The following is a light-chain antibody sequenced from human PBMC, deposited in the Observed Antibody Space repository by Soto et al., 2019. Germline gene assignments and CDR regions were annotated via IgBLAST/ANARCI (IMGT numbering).Light chain of an antibody. CDR3: MQALRYPLT. V-gene: IGKV2-28*01. Sequence: DIVMTQSPLSLPVTPGEPASISCRSSQSLLHSNGYNYLDWYLQKPGQSPQLLIYLGSNRASGVPDRFSGSGSGTDFTLTISSVEAEDVGVYYCMQALRYPLTFGGGTKVEIK. J-gene: IGKJ4*01. CDR1: QSLLHSNGYNY. CDR2: LGS.